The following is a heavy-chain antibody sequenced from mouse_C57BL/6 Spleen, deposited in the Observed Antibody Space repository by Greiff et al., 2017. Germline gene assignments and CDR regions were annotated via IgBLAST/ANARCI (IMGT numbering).Heavy chain of an antibody. CDR1: GYTFTSYW. V-gene: IGHV1-52*01. J-gene: IGHJ4*01. CDR2: IDPSDSET. Sequence: VQLQQPGAELVRPGSSVKLSCKASGYTFTSYWMHWVKQRPIQGLEWIGNIDPSDSETLYNQKFKDKATLTVDKSSSTAYMQLSSLTSEDSAVYYCARGGDYLYYAMDYWGQGTSVTVSS. D-gene: IGHD2-4*01. CDR3: ARGGDYLYYAMDY.